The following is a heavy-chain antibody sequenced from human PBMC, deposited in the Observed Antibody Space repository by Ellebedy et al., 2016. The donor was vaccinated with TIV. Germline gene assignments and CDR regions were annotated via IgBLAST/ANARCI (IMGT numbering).Heavy chain of an antibody. CDR3: AKDYRNKGFEI. Sequence: PGGSLRLSCTSSGFALVDYMSWLRQVPGKGLESISYISGDGTSTFYTDSVKGRFTVSRDNAKNSLYLQMNNLRADDTAIYYCAKDYRNKGFEIWGQGTMVTVSS. V-gene: IGHV3-11*01. CDR2: ISGDGTST. CDR1: GFALVDY. J-gene: IGHJ3*02. D-gene: IGHD1/OR15-1a*01.